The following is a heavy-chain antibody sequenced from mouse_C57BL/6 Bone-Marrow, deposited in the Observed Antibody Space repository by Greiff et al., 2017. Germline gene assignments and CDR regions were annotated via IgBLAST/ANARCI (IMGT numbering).Heavy chain of an antibody. V-gene: IGHV1-54*01. J-gene: IGHJ2*01. CDR3: ARLYGSSYGYFDY. Sequence: QVQLQQSGAELVRPGTSVKVSCKASGYAFTNYLIEWVKQRPGQGLEWIGVINPGSGGTNYNEKFKGKATLTADKSSSTAYMQLSSLTSEDSAVYFCARLYGSSYGYFDYWGKGPTLTVSS. CDR2: INPGSGGT. D-gene: IGHD1-1*01. CDR1: GYAFTNYL.